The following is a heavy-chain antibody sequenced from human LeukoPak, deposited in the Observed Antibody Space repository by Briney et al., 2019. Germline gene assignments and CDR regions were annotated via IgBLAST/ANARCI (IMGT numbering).Heavy chain of an antibody. J-gene: IGHJ4*02. CDR1: GFSFSSYE. D-gene: IGHD1-26*01. Sequence: PGRSLRLSCAASGFSFSSYEMNWVRQAPGKGLEWVSYISSSGSTIYYADSVKGRFIISRDNAKNSLYLQMNSLRPEDTAVYYCARGPLDGSYLPFDYWGQGTLVTVSS. V-gene: IGHV3-48*03. CDR2: ISSSGSTI. CDR3: ARGPLDGSYLPFDY.